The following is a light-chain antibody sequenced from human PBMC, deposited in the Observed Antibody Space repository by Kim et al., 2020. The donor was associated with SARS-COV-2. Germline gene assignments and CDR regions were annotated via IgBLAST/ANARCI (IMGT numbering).Light chain of an antibody. J-gene: IGLJ2*01. CDR1: SLRRYY. CDR2: GKD. CDR3: NSRYNSGNHFL. V-gene: IGLV3-19*01. Sequence: SSELTQDPAVSVPLAQTVRITCQGDSLRRYYASWYKQKPGQAPVLVITGKDNRSSGIPDRFSGSTSGNPASLTITGAQAEAEADYYCNSRYNSGNHFLFG.